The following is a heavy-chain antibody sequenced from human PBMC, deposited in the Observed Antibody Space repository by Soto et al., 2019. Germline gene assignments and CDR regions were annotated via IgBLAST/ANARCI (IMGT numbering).Heavy chain of an antibody. Sequence: QVQLQQWGAGLLKPSETLSLTCAVYGGSFSGYYWSWIRQPPGKGLEWIGEINHSGSTNYNPSLKSRVTISVDTSKNQFSLKLSSVTAADTAVYYCARRSCSSSSCYMKSYYYYYMDVWGKGTTVTVSS. J-gene: IGHJ6*03. CDR2: INHSGST. D-gene: IGHD2-2*02. CDR1: GGSFSGYY. CDR3: ARRSCSSSSCYMKSYYYYYMDV. V-gene: IGHV4-34*01.